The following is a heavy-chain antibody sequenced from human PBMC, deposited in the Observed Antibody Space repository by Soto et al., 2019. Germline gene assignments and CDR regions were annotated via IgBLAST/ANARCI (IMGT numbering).Heavy chain of an antibody. Sequence: PAESQTLSCADSGFTLSSYSMNCVRQAPEKGLEWVSYISSSSSYIYYADSVKGRFTISRDNAKNSLYLQMNSLRAEDTAVYYYARDRPDSCYYYYYYGMDVWGQGTTVTVSS. V-gene: IGHV3-21*01. D-gene: IGHD3-22*01. J-gene: IGHJ6*02. CDR1: GFTLSSYS. CDR2: ISSSSSYI. CDR3: ARDRPDSCYYYYYYGMDV.